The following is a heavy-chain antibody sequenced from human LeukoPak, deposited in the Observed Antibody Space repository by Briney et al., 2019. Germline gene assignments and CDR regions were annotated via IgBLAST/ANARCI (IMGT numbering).Heavy chain of an antibody. D-gene: IGHD6-13*01. CDR3: ARDLEAANTYYFDY. J-gene: IGHJ4*02. V-gene: IGHV3-66*01. Sequence: GGSLRLSCAASGFTFSSYAMSWVRQAPGKGLEWVSIISSAGTTYYADSVKGRFTISRDNSKNTVYLQVNSLRDEDTAVYYCARDLEAANTYYFDYWGQGTMVTVSS. CDR2: ISSAGTT. CDR1: GFTFSSYA.